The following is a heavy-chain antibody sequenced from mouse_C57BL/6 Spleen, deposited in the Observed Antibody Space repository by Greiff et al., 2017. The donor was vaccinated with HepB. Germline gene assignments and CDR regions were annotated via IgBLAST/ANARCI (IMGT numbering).Heavy chain of an antibody. V-gene: IGHV1-82*01. CDR2: IYPGDGDT. D-gene: IGHD2-2*01. J-gene: IGHJ4*01. CDR1: GYAFSSSW. CDR3: AREATMVTTGPYYYAMDY. Sequence: QVQLQQSGPELVKPGASVKISCKASGYAFSSSWMNWVKQRPGKGLEWIGRIYPGDGDTNYNGKFKGKATLTADKASSTAYMQLSSLTSEDSAVYFCAREATMVTTGPYYYAMDYWGQGTSVTVSS.